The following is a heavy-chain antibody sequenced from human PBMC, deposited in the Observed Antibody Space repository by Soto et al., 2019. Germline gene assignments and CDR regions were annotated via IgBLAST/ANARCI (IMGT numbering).Heavy chain of an antibody. J-gene: IGHJ4*02. V-gene: IGHV4-34*01. Sequence: SETLSLTCAVYGGSFSGYYWSWIRQPPGKGLEWIGEINHSGSTNYNPSLKSRVTISVDTSKNQFSLKLSSVTAADTAVYYCASADIVATKTFDYWGQGTLVTVSS. CDR3: ASADIVATKTFDY. CDR1: GGSFSGYY. D-gene: IGHD5-12*01. CDR2: INHSGST.